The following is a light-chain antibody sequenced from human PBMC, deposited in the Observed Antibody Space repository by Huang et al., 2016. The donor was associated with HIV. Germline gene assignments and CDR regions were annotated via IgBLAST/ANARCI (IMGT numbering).Light chain of an antibody. V-gene: IGKV3-11*01. CDR2: DAS. CDR1: QNIDTS. CDR3: QQRASWLT. J-gene: IGKJ4*01. Sequence: IVLTQSPASLSWYPGESVTLFCRASQNIDTSLAWYQQKPGQSPRLRLSDASQRATGVPDRFTGSGSGTDFTLTISRLESDDFAVYFCQQRASWLTFGGGTKVEVK.